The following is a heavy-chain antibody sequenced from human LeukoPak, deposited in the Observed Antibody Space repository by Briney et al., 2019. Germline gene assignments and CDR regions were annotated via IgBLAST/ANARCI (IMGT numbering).Heavy chain of an antibody. J-gene: IGHJ4*02. Sequence: GGSLRLSCAASGFTFNTYAMSWVRQAPGKGLEWVAGISGSGGNTYCADSVKGRFTISRGNSRDTLYLQMSSLRAEDTALYYCVKGDNDILTGYYNSFDYWGQGTLVTVSS. CDR2: ISGSGGNT. CDR3: VKGDNDILTGYYNSFDY. D-gene: IGHD3-9*01. V-gene: IGHV3-23*01. CDR1: GFTFNTYA.